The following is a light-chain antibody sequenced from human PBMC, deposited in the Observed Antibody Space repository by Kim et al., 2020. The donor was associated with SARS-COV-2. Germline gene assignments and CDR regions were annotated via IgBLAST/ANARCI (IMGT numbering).Light chain of an antibody. CDR3: QQYGTSPAWT. J-gene: IGKJ1*01. Sequence: PGERATLSCRASQRVSSSYLAWYQQKPGQAPRLLIYGASTRATGVPDRFRGSGSGADFTLTISRLEPEDFAVYYCQQYGTSPAWTFGQGTKVDIK. CDR1: QRVSSSY. CDR2: GAS. V-gene: IGKV3-20*01.